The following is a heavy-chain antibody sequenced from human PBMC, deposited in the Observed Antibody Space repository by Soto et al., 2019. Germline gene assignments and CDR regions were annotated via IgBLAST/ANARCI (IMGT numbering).Heavy chain of an antibody. J-gene: IGHJ6*02. CDR3: ARARYYDFWSGYYTEEFYYYYGMDV. Sequence: SETLSLTCAVYGGSFSGYYWSWIRQPPGKGLEWIGEINHSGSTNYNPSLKSRVTISVDTSKNQFSLKLSSVTAADTAVYYCARARYYDFWSGYYTEEFYYYYGMDVWGQGTTVTVS. CDR2: INHSGST. CDR1: GGSFSGYY. V-gene: IGHV4-34*01. D-gene: IGHD3-3*01.